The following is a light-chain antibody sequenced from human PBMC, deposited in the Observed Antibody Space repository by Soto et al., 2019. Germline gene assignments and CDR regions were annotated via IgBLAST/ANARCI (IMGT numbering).Light chain of an antibody. Sequence: DIQVTQSPSAMSASVGDRVTITCRASQDISHYLAWFQQKPGKVPKRLIFAVSNLESGVPSRFRGSGSGTEFTLAITSLQPEDFATYYCLQHNSYPWTFGQGTKVDIK. V-gene: IGKV1-17*03. CDR1: QDISHY. CDR3: LQHNSYPWT. J-gene: IGKJ1*01. CDR2: AVS.